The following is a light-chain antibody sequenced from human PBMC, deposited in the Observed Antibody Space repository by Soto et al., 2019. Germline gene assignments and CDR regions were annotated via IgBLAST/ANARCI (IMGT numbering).Light chain of an antibody. CDR1: QSISSY. V-gene: IGKV1-39*01. CDR2: AAS. J-gene: IGKJ5*01. Sequence: DIQMTQSPSSLSASVGDRVTITCRASQSISSYLNWYQQKPGKAPKLLIYAASSLQSGVPSRFSGSGSGTEFTLTISSLQPDDFATYYCQQLNSYSITFGQGTRLEI. CDR3: QQLNSYSIT.